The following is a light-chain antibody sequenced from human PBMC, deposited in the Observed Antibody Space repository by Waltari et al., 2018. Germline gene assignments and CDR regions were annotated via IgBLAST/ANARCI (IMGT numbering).Light chain of an antibody. CDR3: CSYAGNYIFI. V-gene: IGLV2-11*01. CDR2: DVT. CDR1: SSDVGYYNF. Sequence: QSALTQPHSVSGSPGQSVTISCTGTSSDVGYYNFVSWYQQHPGKAPKLTIYDVTKRPSGVPDRFSGSKSGNTASLTISGLQAEDEADYYCCSYAGNYIFIFATGTKVTVL. J-gene: IGLJ1*01.